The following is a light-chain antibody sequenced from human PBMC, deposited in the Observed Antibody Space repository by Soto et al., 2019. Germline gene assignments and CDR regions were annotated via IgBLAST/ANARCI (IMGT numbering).Light chain of an antibody. J-gene: IGKJ1*01. Sequence: DIHMTQSPSTLSASVGDRVTITCRASQSLTMWLAWYQQKPGKAPNLFIYKTSSLESGVPSISSGSGSGTEFTRTVSSLLIDEFVASYCQHWSKCSWTFGQRTKVEVK. CDR1: QSLTMW. CDR2: KTS. V-gene: IGKV1-5*03. CDR3: QHWSKCSWT.